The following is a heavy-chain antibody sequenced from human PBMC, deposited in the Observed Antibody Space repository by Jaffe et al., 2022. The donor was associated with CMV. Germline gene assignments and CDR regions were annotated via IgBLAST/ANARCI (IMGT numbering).Heavy chain of an antibody. CDR1: GGSISSYY. CDR3: ARAYCGGDCYSNWFDP. D-gene: IGHD2-21*02. Sequence: QVQLQESGPGLVKPSETLSLTCTVSGGSISSYYWSWIRQPPGKGLEWIGYIYYSGSTNYNPSLKSRVTISVDTSKNQFSLKLSSVTAADTAVYYCARAYCGGDCYSNWFDPWGQGTLVTVSS. V-gene: IGHV4-59*01. J-gene: IGHJ5*02. CDR2: IYYSGST.